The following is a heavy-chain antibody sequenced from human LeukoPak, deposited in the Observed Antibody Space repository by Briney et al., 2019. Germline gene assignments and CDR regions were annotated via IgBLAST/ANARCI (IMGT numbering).Heavy chain of an antibody. V-gene: IGHV4-34*01. CDR2: INHSGST. J-gene: IGHJ5*02. D-gene: IGHD3-10*01. CDR3: ARHLFYYGSGSYYKTPPSNWFDP. Sequence: SETLSLTCAVYGGSFSGYYWSWIRQPPGKGLEWIGEINHSGSTDYNPSLKSRVTISVDTSKNQFSLKLSSVTAADTAVYYCARHLFYYGSGSYYKTPPSNWFDPWGQGTLVTVSS. CDR1: GGSFSGYY.